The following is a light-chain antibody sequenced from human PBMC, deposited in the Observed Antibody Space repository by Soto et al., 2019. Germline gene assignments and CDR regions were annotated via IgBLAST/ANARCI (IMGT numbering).Light chain of an antibody. Sequence: QSVLTQPPSVSAAPGQKVTISCSGSSSNIGNNYVSWYQQLPGTAPKLLIYENNKRPSGIPDRFSGSKSGTSATLGITGLQTGDEAEYYCGTWDSSLSAVLFGGGTKLTVL. V-gene: IGLV1-51*02. J-gene: IGLJ2*01. CDR1: SSNIGNNY. CDR2: ENN. CDR3: GTWDSSLSAVL.